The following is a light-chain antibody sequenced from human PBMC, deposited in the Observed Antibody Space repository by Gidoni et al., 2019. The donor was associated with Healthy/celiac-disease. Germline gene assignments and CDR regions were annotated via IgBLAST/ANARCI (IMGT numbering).Light chain of an antibody. CDR1: SSDVGGYNY. J-gene: IGLJ1*01. CDR2: EVS. V-gene: IGLV2-14*01. CDR3: SSYTSSSTPYV. Sequence: QSPLTQPAPVSGSPGHPLPISCTGTSSDVGGYNYVSWYQQHPGKAPKLMIYEVSNRPSGVPDRFSGSKSGNTASLTISGRQAEDEADYYCSSYTSSSTPYVFGTGTKVTVL.